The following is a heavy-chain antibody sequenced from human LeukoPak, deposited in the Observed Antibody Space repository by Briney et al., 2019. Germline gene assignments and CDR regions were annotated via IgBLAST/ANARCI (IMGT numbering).Heavy chain of an antibody. V-gene: IGHV4-30-2*01. CDR2: IYHSGST. D-gene: IGHD2-2*01. CDR3: ARASAGDCSSTSCYVFDY. Sequence: SETLSLTCAVSGGSISSGGYSWIWIRQPPGKGLEWIGYIYHSGSTYYNPSLKSRVTISVDRSKNQFSLKLSSVTAADTAVYYCARASAGDCSSTSCYVFDYWGQGTLVTVSS. J-gene: IGHJ4*02. CDR1: GGSISSGGYS.